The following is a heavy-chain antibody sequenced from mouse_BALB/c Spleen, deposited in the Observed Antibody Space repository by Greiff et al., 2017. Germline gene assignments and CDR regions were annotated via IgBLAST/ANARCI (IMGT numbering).Heavy chain of an antibody. D-gene: IGHD3-1*01. CDR3: ARHGLTSWFAY. J-gene: IGHJ3*01. CDR1: GFTFSSYA. Sequence: EVMLVESGGGLVKPGGSLKLSCAASGFTFSSYAMSWVRQTPEKRLEWVATISSGGSYTYYPDSVKGRFTISRDNAKNTLYLQMSSLRSEDTAMYYCARHGLTSWFAYWGQGTLVTVSA. CDR2: ISSGGSYT. V-gene: IGHV5-9-3*01.